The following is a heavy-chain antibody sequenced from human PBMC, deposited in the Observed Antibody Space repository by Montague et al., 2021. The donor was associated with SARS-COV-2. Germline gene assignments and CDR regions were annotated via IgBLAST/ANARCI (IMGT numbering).Heavy chain of an antibody. V-gene: IGHV2-70*01. J-gene: IGHJ4*02. CDR2: IDSDDDK. D-gene: IGHD3-9*01. Sequence: PALVKPTQTLTLTCTFSGFSLSTSGMCVSWIRQPPGEALEWLAPIDSDDDKYYSTSLKTRLTISKDASKNQVVLTMTNMDPVDTATYYCARIRDYDILTGSYSGFDYWGQGTLVTVSP. CDR1: GFSLSTSGMC. CDR3: ARIRDYDILTGSYSGFDY.